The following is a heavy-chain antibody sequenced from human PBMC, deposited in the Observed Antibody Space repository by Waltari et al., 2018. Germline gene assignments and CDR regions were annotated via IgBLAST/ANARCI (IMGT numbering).Heavy chain of an antibody. CDR1: GFDFGGSA. J-gene: IGHJ1*01. CDR3: SQETISGIYEEH. Sequence: EVQLVESGGGLVQPGGSLRLSCAASGFDFGGSAIHWVRQASGKGLWWVGRIGGRTYNYATAYAASARGRFTLSRDESKNTAYLQMNSLRTEDTALYYCSQETISGIYEEHWGQGTRVTVSS. D-gene: IGHD1-26*01. V-gene: IGHV3-73*01. CDR2: IGGRTYNYAT.